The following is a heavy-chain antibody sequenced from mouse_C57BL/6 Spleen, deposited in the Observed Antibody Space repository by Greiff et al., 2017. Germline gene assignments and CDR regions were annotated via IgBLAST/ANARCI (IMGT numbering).Heavy chain of an antibody. Sequence: QVQLQQSGAELVRPGASVTLSCKASGYTFTDYEMHWVKQTPVHGLEWIGAIDPETGGTAYNQKFKGKAILTADKSSSTAYMELRSLTSEDSAVYYCTRAVIYYDYDAGIAYWGQGTLVTVSA. CDR1: GYTFTDYE. V-gene: IGHV1-15*01. D-gene: IGHD2-4*01. CDR3: TRAVIYYDYDAGIAY. J-gene: IGHJ3*01. CDR2: IDPETGGT.